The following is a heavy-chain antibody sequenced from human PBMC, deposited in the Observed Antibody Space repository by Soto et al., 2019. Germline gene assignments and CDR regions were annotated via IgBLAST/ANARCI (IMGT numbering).Heavy chain of an antibody. CDR1: GGSISVYY. V-gene: IGHV4-59*08. CDR3: TRHVVFVAGGSSYDF. J-gene: IGHJ4*01. CDR2: IYSSGYT. Sequence: PSETLSLTCTVSGGSISVYYWSWIRQPPGKGLEWIGYIYSSGYTNYNPSLSSRLTISIDMSKNQVSLKLTSVTAADTALYFCTRHVVFVAGGSSYDFWGHGILVTVSS. D-gene: IGHD3-16*01.